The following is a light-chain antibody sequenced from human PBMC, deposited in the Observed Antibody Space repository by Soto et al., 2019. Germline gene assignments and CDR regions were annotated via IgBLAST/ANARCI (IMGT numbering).Light chain of an antibody. V-gene: IGLV7-46*01. CDR2: DTT. CDR1: TGAVTNGHY. CDR3: LLSYNGPYV. J-gene: IGLJ1*01. Sequence: QAVVTQEPSLTESPGGTVTLTCGSRTGAVTNGHYPYWFQQKPGQAPRTLIYDTTNRHSWTPARFSGSLLGGKAALTLSGAQPEDEAEYYCLLSYNGPYVFGTGTKVTVL.